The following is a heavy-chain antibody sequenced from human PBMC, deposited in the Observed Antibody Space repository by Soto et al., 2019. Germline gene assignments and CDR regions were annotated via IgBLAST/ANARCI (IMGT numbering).Heavy chain of an antibody. CDR1: GFNFGDHA. V-gene: IGHV3-9*01. CDR2: VSWTGAYT. D-gene: IGHD1-1*01. J-gene: IGHJ4*02. CDR3: ARDIFRTITTIDY. Sequence: EVQLVESGGGLVQPGRSLRLSCAASGFNFGDHAMNWVRQAPGKGLEWVSGVSWTGAYTGYAASVKGRFTISRDNAKSSLYLEMNSLRPEDTAFYYCARDIFRTITTIDYWGQGTLVTVSS.